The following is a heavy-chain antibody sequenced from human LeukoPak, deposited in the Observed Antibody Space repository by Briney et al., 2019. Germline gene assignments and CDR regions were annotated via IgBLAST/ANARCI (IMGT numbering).Heavy chain of an antibody. CDR3: ARGPIAVAMDNWFDP. V-gene: IGHV1-2*02. CDR2: INPNSGGT. Sequence: ASVKVSCKASGYTFTGYYMHWVRQAPGQGLEWMGWINPNSGGTNYAQEFQGRVTMTRDTSISTAYMELSRLRSDDTAVYYCARGPIAVAMDNWFDPWGQGTLVTVSS. CDR1: GYTFTGYY. J-gene: IGHJ5*02. D-gene: IGHD6-19*01.